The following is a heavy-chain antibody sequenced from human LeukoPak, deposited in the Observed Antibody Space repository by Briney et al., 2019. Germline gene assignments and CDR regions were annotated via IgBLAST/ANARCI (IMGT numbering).Heavy chain of an antibody. CDR1: GGSISSNY. V-gene: IGHV4-59*01. D-gene: IGHD6-13*01. Sequence: PSETLSLTFTVSGGSISSNYWSWIRPPPGKGLEWIGYIYYSGSTNYNPSLKSRVTISVDTSKNQFSLNLSSVTAADTAVYYCARIRAAGNYYGMDVWGQGTTVTVS. CDR3: ARIRAAGNYYGMDV. CDR2: IYYSGST. J-gene: IGHJ6*02.